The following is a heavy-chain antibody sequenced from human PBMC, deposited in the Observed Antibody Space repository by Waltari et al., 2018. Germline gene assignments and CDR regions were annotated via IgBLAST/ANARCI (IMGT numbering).Heavy chain of an antibody. D-gene: IGHD6-19*01. CDR1: GYTFTSYD. V-gene: IGHV1-69*01. CDR3: ARELHRSGWYDY. Sequence: QVQLVQSGAEVKKPGASVKVSCKASGYTFTSYDINWVRQATGQGLEWMGGIIPIFGTANYAQKFQGRVTITTDESTSTAYMELSSLRSEDTAVYYCARELHRSGWYDYWGQGTLVTVSS. J-gene: IGHJ4*02. CDR2: IIPIFGTA.